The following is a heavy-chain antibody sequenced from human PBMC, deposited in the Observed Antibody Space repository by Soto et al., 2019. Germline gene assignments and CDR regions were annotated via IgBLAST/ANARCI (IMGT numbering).Heavy chain of an antibody. CDR1: GLTFTSYG. D-gene: IGHD2-15*01. CDR3: ARESGGWFDS. V-gene: IGHV3-33*01. CDR2: IWYDGSNK. Sequence: QVQLVESGGGVVQPGRSLRLSCAASGLTFTSYGMHWVRQAPGKGLEWVAAIWYDGSNKYYADSVKGRFTISRDNSKTKLDLEMNSLRAEDTAVYSCARESGGWFDSRGQGTLVTVSS. J-gene: IGHJ5*01.